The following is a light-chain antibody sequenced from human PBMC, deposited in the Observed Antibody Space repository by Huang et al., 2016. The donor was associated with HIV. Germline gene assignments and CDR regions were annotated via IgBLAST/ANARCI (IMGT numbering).Light chain of an antibody. CDR2: KVS. J-gene: IGKJ1*01. Sequence: DVVMTQSPLSLPVTLGQPASISCRSSQSLLYSDGNTYLNWFQQRPGQSTRRLIYKVSNRDSGVPDRFSGSGSGTDFTLKISRVEAEDVGVYYCMQGTHWPPTFGQGTKVEIK. V-gene: IGKV2-30*01. CDR1: QSLLYSDGNTY. CDR3: MQGTHWPPT.